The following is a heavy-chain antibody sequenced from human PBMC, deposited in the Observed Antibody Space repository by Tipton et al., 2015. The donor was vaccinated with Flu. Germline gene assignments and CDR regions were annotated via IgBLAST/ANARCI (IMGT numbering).Heavy chain of an antibody. CDR2: INHSGST. J-gene: IGHJ6*02. CDR1: GGSFSGYY. V-gene: IGHV4-34*01. Sequence: TLSLTCAVYGGSFSGYYWSWIRQPPGKGLEWIGEINHSGSTNYNPSLKSRVTISVDTSKNQFSLKLSTVTAADTAVYDCARRGSSWGYYYYYGMDVWGQGTPVTVSS. D-gene: IGHD6-13*01. CDR3: ARRGSSWGYYYYYGMDV.